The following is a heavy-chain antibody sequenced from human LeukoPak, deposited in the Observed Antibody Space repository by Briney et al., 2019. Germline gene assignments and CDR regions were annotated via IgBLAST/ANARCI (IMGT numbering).Heavy chain of an antibody. J-gene: IGHJ6*02. V-gene: IGHV3-7*01. D-gene: IGHD2-21*02. CDR3: ARDTDGGNSVSSYYYGMDV. Sequence: GGSLRLSCAASGFTFSSQWMTWVRQAPGKGLEWVANIHRDGSEKYYVGSVKGRFTISRDNAKNSLYLQMNSLRAEDTAVYYCARDTDGGNSVSSYYYGMDVWGQGTTVTVSS. CDR1: GFTFSSQW. CDR2: IHRDGSEK.